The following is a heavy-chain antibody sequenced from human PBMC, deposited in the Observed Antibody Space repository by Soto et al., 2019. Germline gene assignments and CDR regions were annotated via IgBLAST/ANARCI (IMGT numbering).Heavy chain of an antibody. Sequence: SVKVSCKTSGGIFSDYALSWVRQAPGQGLEWMGRVIPIFGTTIYAQKFHGRVTITADESTSTAFMELSSLRSGDTAVYYCARQMNRGVIFDYWGQGTLVTVSS. CDR3: ARQMNRGVIFDY. V-gene: IGHV1-69*13. J-gene: IGHJ4*02. CDR2: VIPIFGTT. CDR1: GGIFSDYA. D-gene: IGHD3-10*01.